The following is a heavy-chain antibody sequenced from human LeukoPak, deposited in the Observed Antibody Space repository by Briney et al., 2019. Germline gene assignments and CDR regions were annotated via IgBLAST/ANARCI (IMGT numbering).Heavy chain of an antibody. V-gene: IGHV4-30-4*08. D-gene: IGHD4-23*01. CDR3: ARVRWYYFDY. CDR1: GGSISSGGYY. Sequence: PSQTLSLTCTVSGGSISSGGYYWSWIRQLPGQGLEWIGYIYYSGSTYYNPSLKSRVTVSVDTSKNQFSLKLSSVTAADTAVYYCARVRWYYFDYWGQGTLVTVSS. CDR2: IYYSGST. J-gene: IGHJ4*02.